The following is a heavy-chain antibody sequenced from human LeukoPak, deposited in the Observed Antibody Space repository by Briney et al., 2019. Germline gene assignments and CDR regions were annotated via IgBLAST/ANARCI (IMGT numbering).Heavy chain of an antibody. Sequence: GGSLRLSCVASGFTFISHAMSWVRQTPGKGLEWVSTISRDNINTYYTDSVKGRFTISRDNSKNPLYLQMNSLRADDTAIYYCAKDQWEFLSWGQGTMVTVSS. CDR3: AKDQWEFLS. D-gene: IGHD3-10*01. CDR2: ISRDNINT. J-gene: IGHJ3*01. CDR1: GFTFISHA. V-gene: IGHV3-23*01.